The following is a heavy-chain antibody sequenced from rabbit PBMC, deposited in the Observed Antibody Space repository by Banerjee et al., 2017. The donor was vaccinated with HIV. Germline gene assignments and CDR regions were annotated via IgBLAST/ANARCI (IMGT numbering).Heavy chain of an antibody. J-gene: IGHJ4*01. D-gene: IGHD8-1*01. V-gene: IGHV1S47*01. Sequence: QEQLRETGGGLVQPGGNLTLTCTASGFDFSSYWMSWVRQAPGKGLEWIGNIYTGSGSTYYASWVNGRFTISSNTNQNTVSLQMTSLTAADTATYFCARDNGAGSYYRWYFNLWGQGTLVTVS. CDR3: ARDNGAGSYYRWYFNL. CDR2: IYTGSGST. CDR1: GFDFSSYW.